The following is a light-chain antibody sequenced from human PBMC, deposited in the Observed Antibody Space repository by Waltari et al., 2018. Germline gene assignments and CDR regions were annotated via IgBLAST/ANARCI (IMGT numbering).Light chain of an antibody. V-gene: IGLV1-40*01. CDR2: HNI. CDR3: LSYDKSLTAWV. J-gene: IGLJ3*02. Sequence: QSVLTQPPSVSGARGQRVTISCTGGSSNIGTGYSVHWFQQLPGTPPPKLLIWHNIKRASGVPDRFSGSQSGASASLAITGLHAEDEADYYCLSYDKSLTAWVFGGGTRLTVL. CDR1: SSNIGTGYS.